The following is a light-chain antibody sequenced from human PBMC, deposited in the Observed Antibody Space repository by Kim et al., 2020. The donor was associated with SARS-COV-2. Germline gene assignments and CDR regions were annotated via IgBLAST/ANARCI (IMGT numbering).Light chain of an antibody. CDR1: NIGSKS. CDR3: QVWDSSSDHNVV. CDR2: YDS. V-gene: IGLV3-21*04. Sequence: PGKTAGITCGGNNIGSKSVHWYQQKPGQAPVLVIYYDSDRPSGIPERFSGSNSGNTATLTISRVEAGDEADYYCQVWDSSSDHNVVFGGGTQLTVL. J-gene: IGLJ2*01.